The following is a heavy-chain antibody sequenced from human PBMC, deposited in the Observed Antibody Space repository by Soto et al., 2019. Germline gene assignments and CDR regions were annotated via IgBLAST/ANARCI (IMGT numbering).Heavy chain of an antibody. CDR2: IKSKTDGGTT. CDR1: GFTFSNAW. V-gene: IGHV3-15*01. Sequence: PGGSLRLSCAASGFTFSNAWMSWVRQAPGKGLEWVGRIKSKTDGGTTDYAAPVKGRFTISRDDSKNTLYLQMNSLKTEDTAVYYCTTDKLGYYDPRARRGDYWGQGTLVTVSS. J-gene: IGHJ4*02. D-gene: IGHD3-16*01. CDR3: TTDKLGYYDPRARRGDY.